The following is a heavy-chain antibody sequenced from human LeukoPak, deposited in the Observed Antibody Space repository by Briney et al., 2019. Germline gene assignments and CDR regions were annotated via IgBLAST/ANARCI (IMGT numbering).Heavy chain of an antibody. J-gene: IGHJ4*02. CDR3: TRDLSSGHPGGFDY. D-gene: IGHD3-3*01. CDR1: GFTFSRYS. CDR2: ISSSSTYI. V-gene: IGHV3-21*01. Sequence: GGSLRLSCAGSGFTFSRYSMNWVRQAPGKGLEWVSTISSSSTYIYYADSVEGRFTISRDNAKNSVFLQMNSLTVDDTAVYFCTRDLSSGHPGGFDYWGQGSLVTVSS.